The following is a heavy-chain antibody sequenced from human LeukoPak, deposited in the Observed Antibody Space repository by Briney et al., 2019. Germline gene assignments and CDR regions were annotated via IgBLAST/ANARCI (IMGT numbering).Heavy chain of an antibody. D-gene: IGHD2-2*01. J-gene: IGHJ5*02. CDR2: INTNTGNP. CDR3: ARVMKDCSSTSCRNWFDP. V-gene: IGHV7-4-1*02. CDR1: GYTFTSYA. Sequence: ASVKVSCKASGYTFTSYAMNWVRQAPGQGLEWMGWINTNTGNPTYAQGFTGRFVFSLDTSASTAYLQISSLKAEDTAVYYCARVMKDCSSTSCRNWFDPWGQGTLVTVSS.